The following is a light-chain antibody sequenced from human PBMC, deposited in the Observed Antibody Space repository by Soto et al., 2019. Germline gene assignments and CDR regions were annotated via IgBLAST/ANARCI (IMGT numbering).Light chain of an antibody. CDR3: AAWDDNLDGYV. Sequence: QSVLTQPPSVSEAPRQRVTISCSGSSSNIGNNAVNWYQQLPGKAPKLLIYNDDLLPSGVSDRFSGSKSGTSASLAISGLQSEDEADYYCAAWDDNLDGYVFGTGTKVTVL. CDR2: NDD. V-gene: IGLV1-36*01. CDR1: SSNIGNNA. J-gene: IGLJ1*01.